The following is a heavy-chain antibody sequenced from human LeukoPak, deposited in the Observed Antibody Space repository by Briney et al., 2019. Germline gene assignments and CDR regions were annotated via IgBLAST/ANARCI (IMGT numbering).Heavy chain of an antibody. V-gene: IGHV1-2*02. J-gene: IGHJ4*02. D-gene: IGHD5-18*01. Sequence: ASVKVSCKASGYTFTCYYMHWVRQAPGQGLEWMGWINPNSGGTNYAQKFQGRVTMTRDTSISTAYMELSRLRSDDTAVYYCARGRLKWSYGYVYWGQGTLVTVSS. CDR3: ARGRLKWSYGYVY. CDR1: GYTFTCYY. CDR2: INPNSGGT.